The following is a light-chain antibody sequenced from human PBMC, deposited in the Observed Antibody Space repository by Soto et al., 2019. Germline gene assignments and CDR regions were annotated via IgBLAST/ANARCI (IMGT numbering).Light chain of an antibody. CDR2: GSS. Sequence: EIVLTQSPGTLSLSPGERATLSCRASQSVNSNFLAWYQQKPCQAPRLLVYGSSTRAAGVPDRFSGSRSGTDFTLTISRLEPEDFAVYYCQQYGRSPLLYTFGQGTKLGVK. CDR3: QQYGRSPLLYT. V-gene: IGKV3-20*01. CDR1: QSVNSNF. J-gene: IGKJ2*01.